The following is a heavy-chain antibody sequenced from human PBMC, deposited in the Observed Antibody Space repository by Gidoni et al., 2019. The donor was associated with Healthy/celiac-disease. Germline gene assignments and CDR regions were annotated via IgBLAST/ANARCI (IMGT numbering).Heavy chain of an antibody. CDR2: IKSKTDGGTT. CDR1: GFPFSNAW. V-gene: IGHV3-15*01. D-gene: IGHD1-26*01. J-gene: IGHJ4*02. Sequence: EVQLLESGGGLVKPGGSLRLSCAASGFPFSNAWMSWVRQAPGKGLEWVGRIKSKTDGGTTDYAAPVKGRFTISRDDSKNTLYLQMNSLKTEDTAVYYCTTSDVGATTFDYWGQGTLVTVSS. CDR3: TTSDVGATTFDY.